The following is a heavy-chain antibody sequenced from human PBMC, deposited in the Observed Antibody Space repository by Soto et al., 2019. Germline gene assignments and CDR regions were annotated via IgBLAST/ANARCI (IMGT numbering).Heavy chain of an antibody. Sequence: PSETLSLTCAVYGGSFSGYYWSWIRQPPGKGLEWIGEINHSGGTNYNPSLKSRVTISVDTSKNQFSLKLSSVTAADTAVYYCARGLYGDYFSDWFDPWGQGTLVTVSS. V-gene: IGHV4-34*01. CDR3: ARGLYGDYFSDWFDP. D-gene: IGHD4-17*01. J-gene: IGHJ5*02. CDR2: INHSGGT. CDR1: GGSFSGYY.